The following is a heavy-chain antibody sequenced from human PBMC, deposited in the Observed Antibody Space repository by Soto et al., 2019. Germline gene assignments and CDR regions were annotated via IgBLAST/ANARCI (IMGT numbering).Heavy chain of an antibody. Sequence: GASVKVSCKASGYTFTSYGISWVRQAPGQGLEWMGWISAYNGNTNYAQKLQGRVTMTTDTSTSTAYMELRSLRSDDTAVYYCARDRIAVAGSPLNYYYYGMDVWGQGTTVTVS. V-gene: IGHV1-18*01. J-gene: IGHJ6*02. CDR3: ARDRIAVAGSPLNYYYYGMDV. CDR2: ISAYNGNT. CDR1: GYTFTSYG. D-gene: IGHD6-19*01.